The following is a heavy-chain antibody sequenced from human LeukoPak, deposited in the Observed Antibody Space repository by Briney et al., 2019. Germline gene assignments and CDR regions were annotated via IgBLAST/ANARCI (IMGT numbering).Heavy chain of an antibody. Sequence: GGSLRLSCAASGFTFSTFGMNWVSQAPDKGLEWEAFIQYDDSIEYYADSVKGRITISRDNSKNTLYLQMNSLRGDDTAVYYCAKDQGVVGSYDYWGHGTLVTVSS. CDR2: IQYDDSIE. CDR3: AKDQGVVGSYDY. CDR1: GFTFSTFG. V-gene: IGHV3-30*02. J-gene: IGHJ4*01. D-gene: IGHD3-10*01.